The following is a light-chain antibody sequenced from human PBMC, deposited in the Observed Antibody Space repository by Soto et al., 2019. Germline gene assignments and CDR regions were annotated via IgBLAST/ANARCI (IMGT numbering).Light chain of an antibody. Sequence: QSALTQPPSASGSPGQSVTISCTGTSSEVGGYKYVSWYQQHPGKAPKLMIYEVSKRPSGVPDRFSGSKSGNTASLTVSGLQAEDEADYYCSSYAGSNNVVFGGGTQLTVL. V-gene: IGLV2-8*01. J-gene: IGLJ2*01. CDR2: EVS. CDR1: SSEVGGYKY. CDR3: SSYAGSNNVV.